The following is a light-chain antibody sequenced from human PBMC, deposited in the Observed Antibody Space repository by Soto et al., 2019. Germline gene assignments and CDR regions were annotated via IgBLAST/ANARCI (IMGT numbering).Light chain of an antibody. Sequence: QSALTQPASVSGSPGQSITISCTGTSSDVGSYNLVSWYQQHPGKAHKLMIYEVSKRPSGVSNRFSGSKSGNTASLTISGLQAEDEADYYCCSYAGSSWVFGGGTTLTVL. J-gene: IGLJ3*02. CDR3: CSYAGSSWV. CDR1: SSDVGSYNL. CDR2: EVS. V-gene: IGLV2-23*02.